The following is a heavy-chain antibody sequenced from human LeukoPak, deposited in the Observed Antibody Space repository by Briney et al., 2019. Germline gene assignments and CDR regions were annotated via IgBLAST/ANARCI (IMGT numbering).Heavy chain of an antibody. D-gene: IGHD3-16*02. CDR2: INPSGGST. CDR3: ATTDYVWGSYRLTNFDY. V-gene: IGHV1-46*01. Sequence: ASVKVSCKASGYTFTRYYMHWVRQAPGQGLEWMGIINPSGGSTSYAQKFQGRVTMTRDTSISTAYMELSRLRSDDTAVYYCATTDYVWGSYRLTNFDYWGQGTLVTVSS. CDR1: GYTFTRYY. J-gene: IGHJ4*02.